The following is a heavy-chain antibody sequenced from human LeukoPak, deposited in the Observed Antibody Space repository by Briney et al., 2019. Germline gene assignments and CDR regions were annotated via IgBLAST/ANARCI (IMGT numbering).Heavy chain of an antibody. CDR3: AKYYYGSGSSFSYYYYYYMDV. D-gene: IGHD3-10*01. CDR2: ISGSGGST. J-gene: IGHJ6*03. V-gene: IGHV3-23*01. Sequence: PGGSQRLSCAASGFTFSSYAMSWVRQAPGKGLEWVSAISGSGGSTYYADSVKGRFTISRDNSKNTLYLQMNSLRAEDTAVYYCAKYYYGSGSSFSYYYYYYMDVWGKGTTVTVSS. CDR1: GFTFSSYA.